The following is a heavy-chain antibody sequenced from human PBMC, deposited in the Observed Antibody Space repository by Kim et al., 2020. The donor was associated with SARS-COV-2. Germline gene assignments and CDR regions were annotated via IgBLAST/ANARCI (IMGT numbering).Heavy chain of an antibody. CDR1: GFTFANYA. J-gene: IGHJ3*02. CDR2: ITGSGSAT. D-gene: IGHD6-19*01. CDR3: AKFRIAVGGTLRDSFDI. Sequence: GGSLRLSCAASGFTFANYAISWVRQAPGKGLEWVSTITGSGSATYYADSVKGRFTISRDNSKNTLYLQMNTLRAEDTAIYYCAKFRIAVGGTLRDSFDI. V-gene: IGHV3-23*01.